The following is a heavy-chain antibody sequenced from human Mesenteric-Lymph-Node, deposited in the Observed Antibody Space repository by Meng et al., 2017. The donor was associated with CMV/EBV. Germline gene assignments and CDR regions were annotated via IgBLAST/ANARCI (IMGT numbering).Heavy chain of an antibody. Sequence: GESLKISCAASGFTFSNYPMTWVRQVPGKGLEWVAGIYDGGRRTYYADSVKGRFTISREDSKNTLYLQMNSLRVEDTAVYYCATLGVAQVIRGFDIWGQGTVVTVSS. D-gene: IGHD6-19*01. CDR2: IYDGGRRT. CDR3: ATLGVAQVIRGFDI. CDR1: GFTFSNYP. V-gene: IGHV3-23*03. J-gene: IGHJ3*02.